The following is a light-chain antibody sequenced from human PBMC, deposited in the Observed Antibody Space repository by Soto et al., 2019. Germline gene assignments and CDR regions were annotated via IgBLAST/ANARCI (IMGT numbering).Light chain of an antibody. CDR2: GAS. V-gene: IGKV3-15*01. Sequence: EIVMTQSPATLSVSPGERATLSCRASQSVSSNLAWYQQKPGQAPRLLIYGASTRATGIPARFNGSGSGTEFTLTISSLQSEDFAVYYCQQYNNWPPGTFGGGTKVEIK. CDR3: QQYNNWPPGT. J-gene: IGKJ4*01. CDR1: QSVSSN.